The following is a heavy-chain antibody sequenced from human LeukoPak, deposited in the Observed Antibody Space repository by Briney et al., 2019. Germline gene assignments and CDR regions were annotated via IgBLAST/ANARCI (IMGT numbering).Heavy chain of an antibody. V-gene: IGHV3-74*01. D-gene: IGHD3-10*01. J-gene: IGHJ4*02. CDR3: ARGSSRGSIDY. CDR1: GFTFNNFW. Sequence: PGGSLRLSCVAYGFTFNNFWMYWVRQDPGKGLVWVSRIKSDGRSTSYADSVEGRFTISRDGAKNTLYLQMNSLRSDDTAVYYCARGSSRGSIDYWGQGTLVTVSS. CDR2: IKSDGRST.